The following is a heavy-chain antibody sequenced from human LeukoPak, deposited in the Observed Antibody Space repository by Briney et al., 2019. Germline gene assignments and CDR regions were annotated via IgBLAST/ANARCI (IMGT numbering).Heavy chain of an antibody. CDR1: GFTFSNHW. J-gene: IGHJ2*01. D-gene: IGHD2-21*02. CDR2: ISWNSGDI. Sequence: PGGSLRLSCAASGFTFSNHWMHWVRQAPGKGLEWVASISWNSGDIVHADSVKGRFTISRDNAKNSLYLQMDSLRTEDTALYYCVKSGGYATAIRYFDLWGRGTLVTVSS. V-gene: IGHV3-9*01. CDR3: VKSGGYATAIRYFDL.